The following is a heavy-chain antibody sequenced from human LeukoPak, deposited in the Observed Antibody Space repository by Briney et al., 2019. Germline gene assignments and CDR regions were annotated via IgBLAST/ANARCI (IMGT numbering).Heavy chain of an antibody. CDR3: ASAAIAAAGTEYFDY. Sequence: SETLSLTCTVSGGSISSGGYYWSWIRQHPGKGLEWIGYIYYSGSTNYNPSLKSRVTISVATSKNQFSLKLSPVTAADTAVYYCASAAIAAAGTEYFDYWGQGTLVTVSS. J-gene: IGHJ4*02. V-gene: IGHV4-61*08. CDR1: GGSISSGGYY. D-gene: IGHD6-13*01. CDR2: IYYSGST.